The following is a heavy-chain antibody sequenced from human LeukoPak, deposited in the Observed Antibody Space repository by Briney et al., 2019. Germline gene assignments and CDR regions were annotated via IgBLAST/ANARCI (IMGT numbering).Heavy chain of an antibody. D-gene: IGHD1-26*01. Sequence: PSETLSLTCNASGGTISSYYMSWTRQPPGKGLEWVGYIYSSGGTNYNPSPKSRVTISVDTSKNQFSLKLTSVTAADTAVYYCARSRGSAILQYGMDVWGQGTTVTVSS. V-gene: IGHV4-59*08. J-gene: IGHJ6*02. CDR1: GGTISSYY. CDR3: ARSRGSAILQYGMDV. CDR2: IYSSGGT.